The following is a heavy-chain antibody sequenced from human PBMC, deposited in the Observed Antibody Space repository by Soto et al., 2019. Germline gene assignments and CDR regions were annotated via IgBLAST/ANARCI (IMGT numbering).Heavy chain of an antibody. D-gene: IGHD5-12*01. CDR3: VRVVAIPGYPDN. V-gene: IGHV1-69*14. CDR2: IVPTVDTS. J-gene: IGHJ4*02. CDR1: GATFSSYA. Sequence: QVQLVQSGAEVRQPASSVKVSCKTSGATFSSYAITWVRQAPGQGLEWMGGIVPTVDTSTYAQKFQGRVTITADKFTNTVYMELSSLRSDDTAVSYCVRVVAIPGYPDNWGQGTLVTVSS.